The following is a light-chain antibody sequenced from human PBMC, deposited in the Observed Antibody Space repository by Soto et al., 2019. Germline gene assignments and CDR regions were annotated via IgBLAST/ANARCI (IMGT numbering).Light chain of an antibody. CDR2: DVS. J-gene: IGLJ2*01. V-gene: IGLV2-14*01. CDR1: SSDVGGYNY. CDR3: SSYTSISTLWV. Sequence: QSALTQPASVSGSPGQSITISCTGTSSDVGGYNYVSWYQQHPGKAPKLMIYDVSNRPSGVSNRFSGSKSGNTASLTISGLQAEDEADYYCSSYTSISTLWVFGGGTQLTVL.